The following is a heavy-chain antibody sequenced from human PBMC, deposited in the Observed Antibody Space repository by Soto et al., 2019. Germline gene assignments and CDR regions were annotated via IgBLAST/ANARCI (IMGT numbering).Heavy chain of an antibody. V-gene: IGHV1-69*13. CDR3: ARDYGGNSRYYYYGMDV. CDR2: IIPIFGTA. Sequence: SVKVSCKASGGTFSSYAISRVRQAPGQGLEWMGGIIPIFGTANYAQKFQGRVTITADESTSTAYMELSSLRSEDTAVYYCARDYGGNSRYYYYGMDVWGQGTTVTVSS. D-gene: IGHD4-17*01. J-gene: IGHJ6*02. CDR1: GGTFSSYA.